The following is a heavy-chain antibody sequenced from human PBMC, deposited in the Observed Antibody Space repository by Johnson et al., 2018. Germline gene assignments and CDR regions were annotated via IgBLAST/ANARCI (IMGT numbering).Heavy chain of an antibody. Sequence: QVQLVESGGGVVQXGRSLRLSCAASGFTFSSYGMHWVRQAPGKGLEWEAVIWYDGSNKYYADSVKGLITISRDNSKHPLYLQMDSRRAEDTAVYYGAKDGVGSYDFWSGPNGANYYSYYMDVWGKGTTVTVSS. V-gene: IGHV3-33*06. D-gene: IGHD3-3*01. J-gene: IGHJ6*03. CDR3: AKDGVGSYDFWSGPNGANYYSYYMDV. CDR2: IWYDGSNK. CDR1: GFTFSSYG.